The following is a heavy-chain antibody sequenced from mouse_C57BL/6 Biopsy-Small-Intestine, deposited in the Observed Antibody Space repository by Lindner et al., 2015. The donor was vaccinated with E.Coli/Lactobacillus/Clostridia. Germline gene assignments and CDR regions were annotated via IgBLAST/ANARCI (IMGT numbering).Heavy chain of an antibody. CDR3: AREVYYYGTLFAY. Sequence: VQLQESGAELARPGASVKLSCKASGYTFTSYGISWVKQRTGQGLEWIGEIYPRSGNTYYNEKFKGKASLTADKSSSTAYMQLSSLTSEDSAVYYCAREVYYYGTLFAYWGQGTLVTVSA. CDR1: GYTFTSYG. V-gene: IGHV1-81*01. CDR2: IYPRSGNT. J-gene: IGHJ3*01. D-gene: IGHD1-1*01.